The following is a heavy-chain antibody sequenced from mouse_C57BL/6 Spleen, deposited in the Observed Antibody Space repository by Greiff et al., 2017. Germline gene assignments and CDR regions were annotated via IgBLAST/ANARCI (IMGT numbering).Heavy chain of an antibody. CDR1: GYTFTNYW. V-gene: IGHV1-63*01. Sequence: VQLQQSGAELVRPGTSVKMSCKASGYTFTNYWIGWAKQRPGHGLEWIGDIYPGGGYTNYNEKFKGKATLTADKSSSTAYMQFSSLTSDDSAIYYCARWEVTTEYYFDYWGQGTTRTVSS. CDR2: IYPGGGYT. CDR3: ARWEVTTEYYFDY. D-gene: IGHD2-2*01. J-gene: IGHJ2*01.